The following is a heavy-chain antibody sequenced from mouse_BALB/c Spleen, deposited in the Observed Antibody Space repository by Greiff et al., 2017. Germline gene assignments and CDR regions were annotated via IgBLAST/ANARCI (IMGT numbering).Heavy chain of an antibody. D-gene: IGHD2-1*01. CDR2: ISNGGGST. V-gene: IGHV5-12-2*01. CDR3: ARHGYGNPAWFAY. J-gene: IGHJ3*01. CDR1: GFTFSSYT. Sequence: EVKLMESGGGLVQPGGSLKLSCAASGFTFSSYTMSWVRQTPEKRLEWVAYISNGGGSTYYPDTVKGRFTISRDNAKNTLYLQMSSLKSEDTAMYYCARHGYGNPAWFAYWGQGTLVTVSA.